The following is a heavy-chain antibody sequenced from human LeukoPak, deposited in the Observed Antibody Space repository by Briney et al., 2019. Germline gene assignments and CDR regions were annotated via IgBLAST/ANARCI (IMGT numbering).Heavy chain of an antibody. D-gene: IGHD3-10*01. CDR1: GGSISSGDYY. J-gene: IGHJ3*02. CDR2: IYYSGST. CDR3: AISMVRGVAHDAFDI. Sequence: NPSQTLSLTCTVSGGSISSGDYYWSWIRQPPGKGLEWIGYIYYSGSTYYNPSLKSRITISVDTSKNQFSLKLSSVTAADTAVYYCAISMVRGVAHDAFDIWGQGTMVTVSS. V-gene: IGHV4-30-4*01.